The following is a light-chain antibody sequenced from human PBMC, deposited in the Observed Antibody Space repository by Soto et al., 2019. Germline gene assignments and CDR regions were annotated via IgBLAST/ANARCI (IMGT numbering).Light chain of an antibody. CDR1: QSVSSN. CDR2: GAS. V-gene: IGKV3-15*01. Sequence: EIVMTQSPATLSVSPGERATLSCRASQSVSSNSAWYQQKSGQAPRLLIYGASTRATGIPARFSGSGSGTEFTLTISSLQSEDFAVYYCQQYNNWLSTFGGGTKVEIK. J-gene: IGKJ4*01. CDR3: QQYNNWLST.